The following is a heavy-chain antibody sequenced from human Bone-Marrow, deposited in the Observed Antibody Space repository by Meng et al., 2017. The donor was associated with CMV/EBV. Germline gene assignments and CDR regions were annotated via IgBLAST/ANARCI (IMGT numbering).Heavy chain of an antibody. J-gene: IGHJ4*02. CDR3: ARAGGGYF. CDR1: GFTFSNYW. Sequence: GESLKISCAASGFTFSNYWMHWVRQAPGKGLVWVSRINSDGSSTSYADSVKGRFTISRDNAKNTLYLQMNSLRVEDTAGYYCARAGGGYFWGQGTLVTVSS. CDR2: INSDGSST. D-gene: IGHD3-10*01. V-gene: IGHV3-74*01.